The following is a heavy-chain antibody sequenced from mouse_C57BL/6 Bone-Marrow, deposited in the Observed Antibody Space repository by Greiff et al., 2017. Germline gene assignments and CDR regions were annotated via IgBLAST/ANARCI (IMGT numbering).Heavy chain of an antibody. J-gene: IGHJ1*03. CDR1: GYTFTSYW. CDR2: IDPSDSET. CDR3: ARGGFPYYYGSRPIYWYFDV. Sequence: QVQLQQPGAELVRPGSSVKLSCKASGYTFTSYWMHWVKQRPLQGLEWIGNIDPSDSETNYNQKFKDKATLTVDKSSSTAYMQLSSLTSEDSAVYYCARGGFPYYYGSRPIYWYFDVWGTGTTVTVSS. D-gene: IGHD1-1*01. V-gene: IGHV1-52*01.